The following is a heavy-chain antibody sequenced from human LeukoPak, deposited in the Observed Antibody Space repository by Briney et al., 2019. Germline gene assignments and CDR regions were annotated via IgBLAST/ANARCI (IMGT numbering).Heavy chain of an antibody. CDR2: INHSGST. Sequence: PSETLSLTCAVYGGSFSGYYWSWIRQPPGKGLEWIGEINHSGSTNYNPSLKSRVTISVDTSKNQFSLKLSSVTAADTAAYYCARKTRAYYYFDYWGQGTLVTVSS. CDR1: GGSFSGYY. D-gene: IGHD2-21*01. CDR3: ARKTRAYYYFDY. V-gene: IGHV4-34*01. J-gene: IGHJ4*02.